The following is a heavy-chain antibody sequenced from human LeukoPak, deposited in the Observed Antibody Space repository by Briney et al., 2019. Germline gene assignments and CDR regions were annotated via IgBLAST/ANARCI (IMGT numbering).Heavy chain of an antibody. J-gene: IGHJ6*03. Sequence: GGSLRLSCAASGFTFSSYAMHWVRQAPGKGLEYVSAISSNGGSTYYANSVKGRFTISRDNSKNTLYLQMGSLRAEDMAVYYCARGITIRNYYYYYMDVWGKGTTVTISS. CDR3: ARGITIRNYYYYYMDV. D-gene: IGHD3-10*01. CDR1: GFTFSSYA. CDR2: ISSNGGST. V-gene: IGHV3-64*01.